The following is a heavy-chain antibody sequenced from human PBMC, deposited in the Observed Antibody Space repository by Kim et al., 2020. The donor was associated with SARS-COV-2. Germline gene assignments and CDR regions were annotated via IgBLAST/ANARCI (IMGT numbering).Heavy chain of an antibody. J-gene: IGHJ4*02. CDR3: TRGGLVTFVYYFDY. D-gene: IGHD1-26*01. Sequence: GGSLRLSCTASGFTFGDYAMSWFRQAPGKGLEWVGFIRSKAYGGTTEYAASVKGRFTISRDDSKSIAYLQMNSLKTEDTAVYYCTRGGLVTFVYYFDYWGQGTLVTVSS. V-gene: IGHV3-49*03. CDR1: GFTFGDYA. CDR2: IRSKAYGGTT.